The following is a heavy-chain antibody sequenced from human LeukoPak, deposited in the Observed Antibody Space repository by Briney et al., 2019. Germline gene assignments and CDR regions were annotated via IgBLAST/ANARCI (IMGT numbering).Heavy chain of an antibody. CDR1: GGSLSGYY. V-gene: IGHV4-59*01. Sequence: SDTLSLTCVVSGGSLSGYYWRWIRQPHGRGLEWIGYVYYSGSTNYNPSFKSRITISVDTSRNQFSLQLSSVTAADTAVYYCARIHRYCSGGACYVLDNWGQGTLVAVSS. CDR3: ARIHRYCSGGACYVLDN. D-gene: IGHD2-15*01. J-gene: IGHJ4*02. CDR2: VYYSGST.